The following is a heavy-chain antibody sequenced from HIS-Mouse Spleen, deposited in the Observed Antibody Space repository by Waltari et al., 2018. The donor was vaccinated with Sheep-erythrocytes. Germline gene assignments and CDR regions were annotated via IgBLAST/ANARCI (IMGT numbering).Heavy chain of an antibody. V-gene: IGHV3-7*01. Sequence: EVQLVESGGGLVQPGGSLRLSCAASGFTFSSYWMSWVRQAPGEGLGWVANIKQDGSEKYYVDSVKGRFTISRDNAKNSLYLQMNSLRAEDTAVYYCARVRELLYFQHWGQGTLVTVSS. CDR1: GFTFSSYW. CDR3: ARVRELLYFQH. J-gene: IGHJ1*01. CDR2: IKQDGSEK. D-gene: IGHD1-26*01.